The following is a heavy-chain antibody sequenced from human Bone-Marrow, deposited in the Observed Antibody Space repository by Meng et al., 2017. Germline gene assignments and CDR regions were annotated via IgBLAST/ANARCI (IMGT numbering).Heavy chain of an antibody. CDR3: ARGPTTMAHDFDY. CDR2: TNHSGST. D-gene: IGHD4-11*01. V-gene: IGHV4-34*01. Sequence: GSLRLSCVVSGGSFSDYYWSWIRQPPGKGLEWIGETNHSGSTNYNTSLESRATISVDTSQNNLSLKLSSVTAADSAVYYCARGPTTMAHDFDYWGQGTLVTVSS. J-gene: IGHJ4*02. CDR1: GGSFSDYY.